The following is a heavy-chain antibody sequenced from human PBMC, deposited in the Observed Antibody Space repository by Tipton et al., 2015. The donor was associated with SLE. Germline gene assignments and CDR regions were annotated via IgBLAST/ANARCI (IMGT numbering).Heavy chain of an antibody. CDR1: GYAFSGYY. J-gene: IGHJ3*01. CDR2: VNPITSAT. V-gene: IGHV1-2*07. D-gene: IGHD1-26*01. CDR3: ARGGWGQSGSSF. Sequence: QSGPEVKNPGASVKVSCKASGYAFSGYYIHWVRQAPGQGLEWMGWVNPITSATKCAPGFQGRVTMTRDTSITTAYMELSRLRSDDTATYFCARGGWGQSGSSFWGQGTMVTVSS.